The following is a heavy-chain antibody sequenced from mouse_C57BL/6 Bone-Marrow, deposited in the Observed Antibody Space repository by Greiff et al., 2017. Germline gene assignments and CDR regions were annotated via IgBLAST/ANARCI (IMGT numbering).Heavy chain of an antibody. CDR1: GFSLTSYG. CDR3: AKNYYGPNWYFDV. J-gene: IGHJ1*03. Sequence: VQLQESGPGLVQPSQSLSITCTVSGFSLTSYGVRWVRQSPGKGLEWLGVIWRGGSTDYNAAFMSRLSITKDNSKSHVFFKMNSLQADDTAIYYCAKNYYGPNWYFDVWGTGTTVTVSS. V-gene: IGHV2-5*01. CDR2: IWRGGST. D-gene: IGHD1-1*01.